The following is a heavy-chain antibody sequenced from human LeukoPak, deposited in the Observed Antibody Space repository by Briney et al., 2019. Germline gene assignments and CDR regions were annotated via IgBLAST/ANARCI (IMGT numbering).Heavy chain of an antibody. V-gene: IGHV1-2*02. CDR2: INPNSGGT. CDR3: ARGVGPILGGGFDY. D-gene: IGHD3/OR15-3a*01. J-gene: IGHJ4*02. Sequence: ASVTVSCTASGYTFTGYYMHWVRQAPGQGLEWMGWINPNSGGTNYAQKFQGRVTMTRDTSISTAYMELSRLRSDDTAVYYCARGVGPILGGGFDYWGQGTLVTVSS. CDR1: GYTFTGYY.